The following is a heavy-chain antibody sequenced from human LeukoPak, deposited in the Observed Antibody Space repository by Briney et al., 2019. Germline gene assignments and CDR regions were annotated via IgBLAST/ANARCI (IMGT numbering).Heavy chain of an antibody. J-gene: IGHJ4*02. D-gene: IGHD6-13*01. V-gene: IGHV3-30*18. Sequence: QPGGSLRLSCAASGFTFSNYGMHWVRQAPGKGLEWVAVVANDGRDKLYADSVKGRFTISRDNSKNTVYLQMNSLRAEDTAVYYCAKDLNVAAAGYYFDYWGQGTLVTVSS. CDR2: VANDGRDK. CDR3: AKDLNVAAAGYYFDY. CDR1: GFTFSNYG.